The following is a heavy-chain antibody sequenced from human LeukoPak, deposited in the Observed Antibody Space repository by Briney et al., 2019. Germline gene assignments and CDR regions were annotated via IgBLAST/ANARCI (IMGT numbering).Heavy chain of an antibody. V-gene: IGHV1-18*01. J-gene: IGHJ4*02. CDR2: VSGYTGNT. Sequence: ASEKVSCKTSGYTFTTYGVSWVRQAPGQGLEWMGWVSGYTGNTNYAERFQGRVTMTIDTSTSTVYMELTSLRSDDKAVYYCARGEVSASLYYFDFWGQGTLVTVS. D-gene: IGHD2-2*01. CDR3: ARGEVSASLYYFDF. CDR1: GYTFTTYG.